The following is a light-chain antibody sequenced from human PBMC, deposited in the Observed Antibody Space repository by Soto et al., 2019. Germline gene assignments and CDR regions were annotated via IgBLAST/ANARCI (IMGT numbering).Light chain of an antibody. CDR1: QPVNSY. V-gene: IGKV3-11*01. J-gene: IGKJ5*01. CDR2: DTS. CDR3: QQRSNWMIT. Sequence: EVVLTQSPGTLSLSPGERATLSCRASQPVNSYLNWYQQQPGQSPRLLMSDTSNRATGIPARFSGSGSGTDFTLTISSLEPEDFGVYYCQQRSNWMITLGQGTRLEIK.